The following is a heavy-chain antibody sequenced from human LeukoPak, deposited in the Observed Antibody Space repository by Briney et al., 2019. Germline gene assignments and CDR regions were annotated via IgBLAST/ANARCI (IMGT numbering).Heavy chain of an antibody. V-gene: IGHV3-23*01. D-gene: IGHD2-15*01. CDR2: ISGSGSTT. Sequence: GGSLRLSCAASGFTFSSYAVNWVRQAPGKGLEWVSAISGSGSTTYYADSVKGRFTISRDNSKNTLFLQTNSLTAEDTAIYSCARPRLEYCSGGSCFDAFDIWGQGTMVTVSS. CDR3: ARPRLEYCSGGSCFDAFDI. J-gene: IGHJ3*02. CDR1: GFTFSSYA.